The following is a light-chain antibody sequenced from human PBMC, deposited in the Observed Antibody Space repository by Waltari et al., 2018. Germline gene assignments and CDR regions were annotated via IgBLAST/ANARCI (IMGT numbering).Light chain of an antibody. CDR2: AVS. V-gene: IGLV2-23*02. J-gene: IGLJ2*01. CDR1: SSDVGNYKR. CDR3: SSYAGSSKGV. Sequence: QSALTQPASVSGSPGQSITISCTGTSSDVGNYKRVSWYQQPPGKAPKLMIYAVSKRPSGVSDRFFGSKSGDMASLTISGLQPEDEAEYFCSSYAGSSKGVFGGGTKVTVL.